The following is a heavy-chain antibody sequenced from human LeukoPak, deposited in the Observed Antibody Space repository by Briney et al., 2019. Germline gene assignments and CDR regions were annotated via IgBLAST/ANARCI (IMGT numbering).Heavy chain of an antibody. D-gene: IGHD3-10*01. CDR3: ARDSLWFGLYYFDY. CDR2: IHAGNGNT. V-gene: IGHV1-3*01. CDR1: GYTFTSYV. J-gene: IGHJ4*02. Sequence: ASVKVSCKASGYTFTSYVMHWVRQAPGQRLEWMGWIHAGNGNTKYSQDFQGRVTITRDTSASTAYMELSSLRSDDTAVYYCARDSLWFGLYYFDYWGQGTLVTVSS.